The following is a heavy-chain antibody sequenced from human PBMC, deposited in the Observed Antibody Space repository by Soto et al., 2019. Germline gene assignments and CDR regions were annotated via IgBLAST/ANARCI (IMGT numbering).Heavy chain of an antibody. V-gene: IGHV3-9*01. J-gene: IGHJ4*02. Sequence: EVQLVESGGGLVQPGRSLRLSCAASGFTFDDYAMHWVRQAPGKGLEWVSGISWYSGSIGYADSVKGRFTISRDNAKNSLYLQMNSLRAEDTALYYCAKGRGYTAAAGTFFDYWGQGTLVTVSS. D-gene: IGHD6-13*01. CDR3: AKGRGYTAAAGTFFDY. CDR2: ISWYSGSI. CDR1: GFTFDDYA.